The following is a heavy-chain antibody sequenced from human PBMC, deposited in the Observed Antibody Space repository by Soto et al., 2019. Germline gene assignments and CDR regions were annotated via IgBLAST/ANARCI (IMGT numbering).Heavy chain of an antibody. CDR2: ISHDGINK. J-gene: IGHJ5*02. D-gene: IGHD6-19*01. CDR1: GSSLTSYA. V-gene: IGHV3-30-3*01. CDR3: ARDMYSSDYFVKWFEP. Sequence: QVRLVESGGGVVQPGRSLRLSCTASGSSLTSYAMYWFRKPQGKGLGWVAVISHDGINKHYADSVKGRVTVSRDNSNHSLDLQLNSLRGEDTAMYYCARDMYSSDYFVKWFEPWGQGTLVTVSS.